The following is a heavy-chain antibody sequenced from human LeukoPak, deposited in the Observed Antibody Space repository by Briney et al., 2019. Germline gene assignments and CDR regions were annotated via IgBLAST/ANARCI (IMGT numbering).Heavy chain of an antibody. D-gene: IGHD3-22*01. CDR2: ISWNGARI. V-gene: IGHV3-9*01. CDR1: GFTFDDYA. Sequence: GGSLRLSCAASGFTFDDYAMHWVRQAPGKGLEWVSGISWNGARIGYADSVKGRFTISRDNAKNSLYLQTNSLRAEDTALYYCAKDIRYDSTSALDYWGQGTLVTVSS. J-gene: IGHJ4*02. CDR3: AKDIRYDSTSALDY.